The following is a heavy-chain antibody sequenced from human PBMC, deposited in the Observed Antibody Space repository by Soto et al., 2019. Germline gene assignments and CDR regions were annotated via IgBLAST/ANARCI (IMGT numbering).Heavy chain of an antibody. J-gene: IGHJ4*02. V-gene: IGHV4-31*03. Sequence: QVQLQEPGPGLVKPSQTLSLTCTVSGGSISSGGYYWSWIRQHPGKGLEWIGYIYYSGSTYYNPSLKSRVTISVDTSKNQFSLKLSSVTAADTAVYYCARGGIVAAAPPDYWGQGTLVTVSS. D-gene: IGHD6-13*01. CDR2: IYYSGST. CDR1: GGSISSGGYY. CDR3: ARGGIVAAAPPDY.